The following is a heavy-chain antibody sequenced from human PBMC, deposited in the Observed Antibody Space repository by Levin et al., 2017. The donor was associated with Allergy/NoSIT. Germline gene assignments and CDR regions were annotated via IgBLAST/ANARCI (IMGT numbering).Heavy chain of an antibody. CDR2: ISRGGNTK. J-gene: IGHJ4*02. D-gene: IGHD7-27*01. V-gene: IGHV3-11*01. CDR1: GFTFSDYY. Sequence: GGSLRLSCAASGFTFSDYYMSWIRQAPGKGLEWVSHISRGGNTKYYADSVKGRFTISRDNAKDSLYLEMNSLRAEDTAVYYCARSALSGEGYFDSWGQGTLLTVSS. CDR3: ARSALSGEGYFDS.